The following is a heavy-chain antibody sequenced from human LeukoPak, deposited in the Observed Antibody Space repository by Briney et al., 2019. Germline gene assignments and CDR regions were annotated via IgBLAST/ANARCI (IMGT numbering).Heavy chain of an antibody. CDR1: GGSFSGYY. Sequence: SETLSLTCAVYGGSFSGYYWSWIRQPPGKGLEWIGEINHSGSTNYNPSLKSRVTISVDTSKNQFSLKLSSVTTADTAVYYCATVSRGYFDYWGQGTLVTVSS. CDR3: ATVSRGYFDY. CDR2: INHSGST. V-gene: IGHV4-34*01. J-gene: IGHJ4*02. D-gene: IGHD2-8*01.